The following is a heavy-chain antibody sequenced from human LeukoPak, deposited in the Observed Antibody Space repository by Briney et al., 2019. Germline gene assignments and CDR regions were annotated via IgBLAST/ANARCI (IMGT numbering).Heavy chain of an antibody. J-gene: IGHJ5*02. CDR3: ARWDRYSSTPGA. CDR2: INPNSGGT. CDR1: GYTFTSYY. D-gene: IGHD6-13*01. V-gene: IGHV1-2*02. Sequence: GASVKVSCKASGYTFTSYYMHWVRQAPGQGLEWMGWINPNSGGTNYAQKFQGRVTMTRNTSISTAYMELSSLRSEDTAVYYCARWDRYSSTPGAWGQGTLVTVSS.